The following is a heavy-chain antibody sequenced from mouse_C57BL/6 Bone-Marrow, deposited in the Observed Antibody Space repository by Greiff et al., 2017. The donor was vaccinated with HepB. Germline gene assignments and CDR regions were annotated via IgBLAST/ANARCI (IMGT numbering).Heavy chain of an antibody. CDR3: ARKGIYYGAMDY. Sequence: VQLQESGAELVKPGASVKISCKASGYAFSSYWMNWVKQRPGKGLEWIGQIYPGDGDTNYNGKFKGKATLTADKSSSKAYMQLSSLTSEDSAVYFCARKGIYYGAMDYWGQGTSVTVSS. CDR2: IYPGDGDT. J-gene: IGHJ4*01. D-gene: IGHD2-1*01. V-gene: IGHV1-80*01. CDR1: GYAFSSYW.